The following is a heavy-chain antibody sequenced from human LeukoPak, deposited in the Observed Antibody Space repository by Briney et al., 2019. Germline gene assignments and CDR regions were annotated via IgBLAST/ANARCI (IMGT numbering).Heavy chain of an antibody. CDR1: GYSFSTYW. D-gene: IGHD3-10*01. J-gene: IGHJ4*02. V-gene: IGHV5-51*01. CDR2: IYPGDSNT. CDR3: ARHLNYGSGGYSPYYFDY. Sequence: GESLKISCKGSGYSFSTYWIGWVRQMPGKGLEWMGIIYPGDSNTKYSPSFQGQVTISADKSISTAYLQWSSLKASDTAMYYCARHLNYGSGGYSPYYFDYWGQGTLVTVSS.